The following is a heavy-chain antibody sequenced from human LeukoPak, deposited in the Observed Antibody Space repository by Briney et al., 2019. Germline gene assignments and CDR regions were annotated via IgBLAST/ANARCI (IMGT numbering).Heavy chain of an antibody. J-gene: IGHJ3*01. CDR1: GFTLSHYA. D-gene: IGHD1-20*01. V-gene: IGHV3-48*01. CDR3: ARDHNWAFDL. CDR2: ISRSSSNI. Sequence: GGSLRLSCAVSGFTLSHYAVNWVRQAPGKGLEWISYISRSSSNIYYADCVKGRFTISRDNAENSLYLQMNSLRAEDTAVYYCARDHNWAFDLWGQGTMVTVSS.